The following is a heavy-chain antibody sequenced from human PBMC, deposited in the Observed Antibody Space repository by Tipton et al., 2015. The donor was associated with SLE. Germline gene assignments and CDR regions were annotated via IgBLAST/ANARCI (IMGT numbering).Heavy chain of an antibody. J-gene: IGHJ4*02. D-gene: IGHD3-10*01. CDR1: GGSISSYY. V-gene: IGHV4-59*08. Sequence: LRLSCTVSGGSISSYYWSWIRQPPGKGLEWIGYIYYSGSTNYNPSLKSRVTISVDTAKNQFSLKLTSVTAADTAVYYCARLDTGGSGSYVRFDYWGQGTLVTVSS. CDR2: IYYSGST. CDR3: ARLDTGGSGSYVRFDY.